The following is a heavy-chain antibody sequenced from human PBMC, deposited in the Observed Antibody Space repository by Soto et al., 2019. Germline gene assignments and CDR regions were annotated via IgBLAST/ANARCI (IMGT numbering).Heavy chain of an antibody. CDR2: IYYSGST. D-gene: IGHD6-19*01. V-gene: IGHV4-59*08. Sequence: TVYGGGINIYDCSSIKKSPGKGLEWIGYIYYSGSTNYNPSLKSRVTISVDTSKNQFSLMLSSVTAADTAVYYCARHQGIAVAPFDYRGQGTLVTVSS. CDR3: ARHQGIAVAPFDY. J-gene: IGHJ4*01. CDR1: GGGINIYD.